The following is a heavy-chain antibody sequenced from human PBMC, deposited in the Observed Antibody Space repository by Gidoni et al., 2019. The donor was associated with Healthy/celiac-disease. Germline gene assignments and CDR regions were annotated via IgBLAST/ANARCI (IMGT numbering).Heavy chain of an antibody. CDR1: GGSCSGYY. CDR3: ARGDAVAGIRGGEDI. V-gene: IGHV4-34*01. CDR2: INHGGST. J-gene: IGHJ3*02. D-gene: IGHD6-19*01. Sequence: QVQLQQGGAGLVKPSETRSLTCAVHGGSCSGYYWSWIRRPAGKGLEWIWDINHGGSTNYPSSLMSRVTISVDTSKNPFSLKLSSVPAADTAVYYCARGDAVAGIRGGEDIWGQGTMVTVSS.